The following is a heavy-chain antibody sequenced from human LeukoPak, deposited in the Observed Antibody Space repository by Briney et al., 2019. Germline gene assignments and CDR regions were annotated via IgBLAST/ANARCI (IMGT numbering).Heavy chain of an antibody. CDR1: GGSISSYY. Sequence: PSETLSLTCTVSGGSISSYYWGWIRQPPGKGLEWIGSIYHSGSTYYNPSLKSRVTISVDTSKNQFSLKLSSVTAADTAVYYCARTRSRSGTLYYWGQGTLVTVSS. CDR2: IYHSGST. D-gene: IGHD3-10*01. V-gene: IGHV4-38-2*02. J-gene: IGHJ4*02. CDR3: ARTRSRSGTLYY.